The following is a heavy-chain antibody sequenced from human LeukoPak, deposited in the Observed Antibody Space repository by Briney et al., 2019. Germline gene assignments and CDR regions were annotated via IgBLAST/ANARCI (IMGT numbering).Heavy chain of an antibody. Sequence: GRSLRLSCAASGFTFSSYGMHWVRQAPGKGLEWVAVIWYDGSNKYYADSVKGRFTISRDNSKNTLYLQMNSLRAEDTAVYYCAGEAYYYDSSGSGANSCPDYWGQGTLVTVSS. CDR1: GFTFSSYG. CDR3: AGEAYYYDSSGSGANSCPDY. V-gene: IGHV3-33*01. CDR2: IWYDGSNK. D-gene: IGHD3-22*01. J-gene: IGHJ4*02.